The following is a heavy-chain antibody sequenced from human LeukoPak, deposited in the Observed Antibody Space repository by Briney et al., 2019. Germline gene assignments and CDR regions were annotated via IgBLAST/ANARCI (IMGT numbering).Heavy chain of an antibody. CDR1: GFTFKNHG. V-gene: IGHV3-33*01. Sequence: GGSLRLSCAASGFTFKNHGMHWVHQAPGKGLEWVAVIWYDGSNKYYADSVKGRFTISRDNSKNTLYLQMNSLRAEDTAVYYCTRDRSSVYFDYWGQGTLVIVSS. J-gene: IGHJ4*02. D-gene: IGHD3-22*01. CDR3: TRDRSSVYFDY. CDR2: IWYDGSNK.